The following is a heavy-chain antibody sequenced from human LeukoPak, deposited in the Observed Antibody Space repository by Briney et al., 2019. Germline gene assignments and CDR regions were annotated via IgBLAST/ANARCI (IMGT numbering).Heavy chain of an antibody. V-gene: IGHV1-2*02. J-gene: IGHJ1*01. CDR2: INPNNGGT. Sequence: ATVKVSCKASGYTFTDSYFYWVRQAPGQGLEWMGWINPNNGGTNYAQSFQGRVTLTRDTSISIAYMELVSLRSDDTAVYYCAKGEAVAGTDLTIFWGQGTLVTVSS. D-gene: IGHD6-13*01. CDR1: GYTFTDSY. CDR3: AKGEAVAGTDLTIF.